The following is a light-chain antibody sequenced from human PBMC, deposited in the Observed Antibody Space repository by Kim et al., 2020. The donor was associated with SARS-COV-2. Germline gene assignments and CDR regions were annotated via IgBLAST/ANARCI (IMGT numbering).Light chain of an antibody. CDR3: ASRDSSGNLFV. CDR2: GKD. CDR1: SLRTFF. V-gene: IGLV3-19*01. J-gene: IGLJ1*01. Sequence: SSELTQDPSVSVALGQTVWISCQGYSLRTFFAYWYQQKPGQAPKLVIYGKDKRPSGIPARFSGSGSGNTASLTITGPQAEDEADYYCASRDSSGNLFVFGSGTKVTVL.